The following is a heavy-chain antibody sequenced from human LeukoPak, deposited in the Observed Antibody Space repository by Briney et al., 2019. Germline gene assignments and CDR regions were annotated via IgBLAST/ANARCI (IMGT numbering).Heavy chain of an antibody. Sequence: PGGSLRLSCAASGFTFSSYAMHWVRQAPGKGLEWVAVISYDGSNKYYADSVKGRFTISRDNSKDMVYLQMNSLTTADTAVYYCARSYSLPEYWGQGTLVTVSS. V-gene: IGHV3-30*04. J-gene: IGHJ4*02. CDR2: ISYDGSNK. CDR3: ARSYSLPEY. D-gene: IGHD1-26*01. CDR1: GFTFSSYA.